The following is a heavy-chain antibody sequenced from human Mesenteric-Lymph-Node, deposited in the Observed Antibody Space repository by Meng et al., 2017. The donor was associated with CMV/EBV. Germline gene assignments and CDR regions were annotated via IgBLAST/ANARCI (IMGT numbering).Heavy chain of an antibody. J-gene: IGHJ4*02. V-gene: IGHV3-15*01. CDR2: IRSKANGETT. D-gene: IGHD3-10*01. CDR1: GFAFNTAW. Sequence: GESLKISCASSGFAFNTAWMSWIRQAPGKGLEWVGRIRSKANGETTEYASPVRGRFSISRDDSQKTLLLQMSSLKIEDTAIYYCTADIPGSGTFMSQIDDGGQG. CDR3: TADIPGSGTFMSQIDD.